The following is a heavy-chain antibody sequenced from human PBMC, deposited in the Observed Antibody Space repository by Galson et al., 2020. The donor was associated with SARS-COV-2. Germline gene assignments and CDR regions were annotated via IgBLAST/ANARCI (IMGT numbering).Heavy chain of an antibody. J-gene: IGHJ6*02. CDR2: INHSGST. D-gene: IGHD4-17*01. CDR3: ARGKTVTTFFIVYYGMDV. Sequence: QSQASETLSLTCAVYGGSFSGYYWSWIRQPPGKGLEWIGEINHSGSTNYNPSLKSRVTISVDTSKNQFSLKLSSVTAADTAVYYCARGKTVTTFFIVYYGMDVWGQGTTVTVSS. CDR1: GGSFSGYY. V-gene: IGHV4-34*01.